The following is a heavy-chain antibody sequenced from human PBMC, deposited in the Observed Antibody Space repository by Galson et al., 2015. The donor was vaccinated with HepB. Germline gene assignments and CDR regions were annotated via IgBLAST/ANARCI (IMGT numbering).Heavy chain of an antibody. V-gene: IGHV1-58*01. CDR1: GFTFTSSA. CDR2: IVVGSGNT. Sequence: SVKVSCKASGFTFTSSAVQWVRQARGQRLEWIGWIVVGSGNTNYAQKFQERVTITRDMSTSTAYMELSSLRSEDTAVYYCAAGIAAARFVDVWGKGTTVTVSS. J-gene: IGHJ6*04. CDR3: AAGIAAARFVDV. D-gene: IGHD6-13*01.